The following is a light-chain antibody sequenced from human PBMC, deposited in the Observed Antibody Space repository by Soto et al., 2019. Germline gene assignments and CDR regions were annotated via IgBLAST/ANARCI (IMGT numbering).Light chain of an antibody. J-gene: IGLJ3*02. V-gene: IGLV2-8*01. CDR1: SSDIGGYNS. Sequence: QSALTQPPSASGSPGQSVTISCTGTSSDIGGYNSVSWYQQHPGKAPRLMIYEVNKRPSGVPDRFSGSKSGDTASLTISGLQAEDEADYYCISYIPSTTTHWVFGGGTKLTVL. CDR2: EVN. CDR3: ISYIPSTTTHWV.